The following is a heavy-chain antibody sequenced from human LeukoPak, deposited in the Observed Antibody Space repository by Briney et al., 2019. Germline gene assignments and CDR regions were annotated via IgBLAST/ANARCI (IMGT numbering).Heavy chain of an antibody. J-gene: IGHJ5*02. CDR2: IYYTGTT. Sequence: PSETLSLTCTVSGGSMNINNYYWAWIRQPPGKGLEWLGSIYYTGTTYYNPSLNHRVTISVDTSQNQFSLRLSSVTAADTAVYYCARDSIRVQTVTTPWGQGILVTVSS. V-gene: IGHV4-39*07. CDR3: ARDSIRVQTVTTP. CDR1: GGSMNINNYY. D-gene: IGHD1-1*01.